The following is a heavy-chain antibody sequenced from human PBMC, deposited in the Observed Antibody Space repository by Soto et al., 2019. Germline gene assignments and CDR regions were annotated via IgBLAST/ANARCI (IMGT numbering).Heavy chain of an antibody. J-gene: IGHJ4*02. Sequence: QITLKESGPTLVKPTQTLTLTCTFSGFSLSTTGVGVAWIRQPPGKALEWLAIISWDDDKRYSPSLNSRLTITKDTSKNQVVLTMTNVEAVDTATYYCGHRGGGDGYISYLDYWGQGTLVSVSS. CDR3: GHRGGGDGYISYLDY. CDR1: GFSLSTTGVG. V-gene: IGHV2-5*02. CDR2: ISWDDDK. D-gene: IGHD5-12*01.